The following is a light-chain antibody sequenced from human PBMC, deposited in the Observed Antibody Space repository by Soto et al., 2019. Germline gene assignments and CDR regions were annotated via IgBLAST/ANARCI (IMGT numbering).Light chain of an antibody. CDR3: RKYNIGPLGT. CDR1: QSVSSN. Sequence: EIVMTQSPATLSVSPGERATLSCRASQSVSSNLAWYQQKPGQAPRLLIYGASTRATAIPARFSGSGSGTAFTITISSLQSEDCAFDYCRKYNIGPLGTVGGVTNVDIK. J-gene: IGKJ4*01. V-gene: IGKV3-15*01. CDR2: GAS.